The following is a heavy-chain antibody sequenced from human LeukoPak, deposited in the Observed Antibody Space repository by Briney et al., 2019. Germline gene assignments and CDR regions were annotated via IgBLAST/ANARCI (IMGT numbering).Heavy chain of an antibody. CDR1: GFTFDDYA. CDR3: AAVEGIEDGWYRRPHFDH. J-gene: IGHJ4*02. D-gene: IGHD6-19*01. CDR2: ISWNSGSI. Sequence: PGGSLRLSCAASGFTFDDYAMHWVRQAPGKGLEWVSGISWNSGSIGYADSVKGRFTISRDNAKNSLYLQMNSLRAEDTAVYYCAAVEGIEDGWYRRPHFDHWGQGTLVIVSS. V-gene: IGHV3-9*01.